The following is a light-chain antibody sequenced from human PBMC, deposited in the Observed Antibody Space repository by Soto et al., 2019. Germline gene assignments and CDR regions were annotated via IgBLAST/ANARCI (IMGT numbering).Light chain of an antibody. CDR3: QQYGSSPPT. V-gene: IGKV3-20*01. CDR2: GAS. CDR1: QSVSSDY. J-gene: IGKJ2*01. Sequence: VLTQSPGTLSFSPGERATLSCRASQSVSSDYLAWYQQKPGQAPRLLIYGASSRTIGIPDRSSGIGSRTDFTLTVSTLEPEDFAVYYCQQYGSSPPTFGQRT.